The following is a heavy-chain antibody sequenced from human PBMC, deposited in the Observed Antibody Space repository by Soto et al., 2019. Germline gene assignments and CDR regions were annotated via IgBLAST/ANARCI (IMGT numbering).Heavy chain of an antibody. CDR2: ISSNGESK. D-gene: IGHD2-2*01. J-gene: IGHJ4*02. Sequence: EVQLLESGGGLVQPGGSLRLSCVASGFTFSRYVMSWVRQAPGKGLEWVSTISSNGESKYYADSVKGRFTVSRDNSKNSLYLQMNSLRAEDTAVYYCARVPDLNYCSRTSCLYYFDYWGQGALVTVSS. CDR1: GFTFSRYV. CDR3: ARVPDLNYCSRTSCLYYFDY. V-gene: IGHV3-23*01.